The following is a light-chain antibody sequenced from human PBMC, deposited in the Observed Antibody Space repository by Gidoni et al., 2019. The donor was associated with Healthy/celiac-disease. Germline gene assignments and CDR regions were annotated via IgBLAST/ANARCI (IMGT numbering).Light chain of an antibody. CDR3: SSYTSSSTLEGV. Sequence: QSALTQPASVSGSPGPSIPISCTGTSSDVGGYNYVSWYQQHPGKAPKLMIYDVSNRPSGVSNRFSGSKSGNTASLTISGLQAEDEADYYCSSYTSSSTLEGVFGTGTKVTVL. V-gene: IGLV2-14*01. CDR1: SSDVGGYNY. J-gene: IGLJ1*01. CDR2: DVS.